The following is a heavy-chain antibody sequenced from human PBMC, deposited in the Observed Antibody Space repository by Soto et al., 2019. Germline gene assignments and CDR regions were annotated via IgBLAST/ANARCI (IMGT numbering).Heavy chain of an antibody. D-gene: IGHD3-16*01. CDR1: GYTFTSNY. CDR3: ATSSLMITFGGVNPGSISYYYYGMDV. V-gene: IGHV1-46*01. CDR2: INPSGGST. Sequence: ASVKVSCKASGYTFTSNYMHWVRQAPGQGLEWMGIINPSGGSTSYAQKFQGRVTMTEDTSTDTAYMELSSLRSEDTAVYYCATSSLMITFGGVNPGSISYYYYGMDVWGQGTTVTVSS. J-gene: IGHJ6*02.